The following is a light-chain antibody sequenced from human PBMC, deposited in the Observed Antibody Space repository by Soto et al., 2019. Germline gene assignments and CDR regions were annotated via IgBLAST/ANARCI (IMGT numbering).Light chain of an antibody. V-gene: IGLV2-14*01. CDR1: SSDVGAYNR. CDR3: LSYTSSSTLV. CDR2: EVS. J-gene: IGLJ2*01. Sequence: QSVLTQPASVSGSPGQSITISCTGTSSDVGAYNRVSWYQQHSGKAPKLMIYEVSNRPSGVSNRFSGSKSGNTASLTISGLQAEDEADYYCLSYTSSSTLVFGGGTKVTVL.